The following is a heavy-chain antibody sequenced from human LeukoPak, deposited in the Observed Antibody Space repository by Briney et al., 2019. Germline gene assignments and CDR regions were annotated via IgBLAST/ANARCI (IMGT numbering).Heavy chain of an antibody. V-gene: IGHV4-59*11. CDR1: DDSFSSHY. D-gene: IGHD4-17*01. Sequence: SETLSLTCAVSDDSFSSHYRTWIRQPPGKGLEWIGYISYIGSTNYNPSLKSRVTISIDTSKNQFSLKLSSVTAADTAVYYCARDLVTVTKGFDIWGQGTMVTVSS. CDR2: ISYIGST. CDR3: ARDLVTVTKGFDI. J-gene: IGHJ3*02.